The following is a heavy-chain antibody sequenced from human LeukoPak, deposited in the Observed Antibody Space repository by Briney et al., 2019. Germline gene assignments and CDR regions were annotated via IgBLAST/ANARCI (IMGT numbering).Heavy chain of an antibody. CDR2: IFYIGST. CDR3: ASLYAGRVDC. CDR1: GGSISSRSYS. Sequence: SETLSLTCTVSGGSISSRSYSWGWIRQPPGKGLQWIGNIFYIGSTYYNPSLESRVTISVDTSKNQFSLKVSSVSAGDTAVYYCASLYAGRVDCWGQGTLVTVSS. V-gene: IGHV4-39*01. J-gene: IGHJ4*02. D-gene: IGHD4-23*01.